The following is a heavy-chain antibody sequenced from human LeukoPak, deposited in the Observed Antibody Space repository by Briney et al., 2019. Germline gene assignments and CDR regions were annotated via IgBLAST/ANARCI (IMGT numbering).Heavy chain of an antibody. J-gene: IGHJ6*03. CDR2: IYTSGST. CDR1: GGSISSYY. Sequence: PSETLSLTCTVSGGSISSYYWSWIRQPAGKGLEWIGRIYTSGSTNYNPSLKSRVTMSVDTSKNQFSLKLSSVTAADTAMYYCAREDIAAAGTGAYYYYYMDVWGKGTTVTVSS. D-gene: IGHD6-13*01. CDR3: AREDIAAAGTGAYYYYYMDV. V-gene: IGHV4-4*07.